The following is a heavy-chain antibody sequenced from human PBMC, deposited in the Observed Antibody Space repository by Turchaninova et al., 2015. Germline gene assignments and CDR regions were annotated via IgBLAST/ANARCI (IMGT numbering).Heavy chain of an antibody. CDR2: IQPRSAYS. D-gene: IGHD1-26*01. CDR3: ARLGVSLNYGVDV. Sequence: VQLVQSGSKVKDHGNSLSNSLSCTRYTFTDYSLTWVRQKPGKGLAGLGLIQPRSAYSNYSPTFQGHITMSVDKSLNTAYLQLSSLEASDTAIYYCARLGVSLNYGVDVWGQGTAVSVSS. V-gene: IGHV5-10-1*01. CDR1: RYTFTDYS. J-gene: IGHJ6*02.